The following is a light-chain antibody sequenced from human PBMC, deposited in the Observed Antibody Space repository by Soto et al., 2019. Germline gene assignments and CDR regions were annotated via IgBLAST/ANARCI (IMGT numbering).Light chain of an antibody. J-gene: IGKJ3*01. CDR2: GAS. CDR1: QSVSSK. Sequence: EIVRTQSPATLSVSPGERATLSCRASQSVSSKLGWYQQKPGQAPRLLIYGASIRATGIPARFSGSGSGTECTLTISSLQSEDFAVYYCQQYNNWPRTFGPGTKVDIK. V-gene: IGKV3-15*01. CDR3: QQYNNWPRT.